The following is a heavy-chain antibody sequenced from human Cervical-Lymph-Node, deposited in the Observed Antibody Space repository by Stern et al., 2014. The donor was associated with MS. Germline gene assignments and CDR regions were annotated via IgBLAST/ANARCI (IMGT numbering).Heavy chain of an antibody. Sequence: EVQLVESGAEVKKPGESLKIACKGSGYSFSSYWIAWVRQMPGKGLEWVGMIFPSDSETRYSPSFEGQVTISVDKSNSTAYLHWSSLKASDTARYYCGREVAMTAGLLGFWGQGTQVIVS. CDR2: IFPSDSET. J-gene: IGHJ4*02. CDR3: GREVAMTAGLLGF. V-gene: IGHV5-51*01. CDR1: GYSFSSYW. D-gene: IGHD3-22*01.